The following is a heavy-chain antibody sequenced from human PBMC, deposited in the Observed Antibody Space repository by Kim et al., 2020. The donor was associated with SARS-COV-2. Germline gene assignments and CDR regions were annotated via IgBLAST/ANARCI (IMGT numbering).Heavy chain of an antibody. D-gene: IGHD6-19*01. CDR1: GGSISSSSYY. CDR3: ARRACDSSGFLNCWYFDL. V-gene: IGHV4-39*01. CDR2: IYYSGST. J-gene: IGHJ2*01. Sequence: SETLSLTCTVSGGSISSSSYYWGWIRQPPGKGLEWIGSIYYSGSTYYNPSLKSRVTISVDTSKNQFSLKLSSVTAADTAVYYCARRACDSSGFLNCWYFDLWGRGTLVTVSS.